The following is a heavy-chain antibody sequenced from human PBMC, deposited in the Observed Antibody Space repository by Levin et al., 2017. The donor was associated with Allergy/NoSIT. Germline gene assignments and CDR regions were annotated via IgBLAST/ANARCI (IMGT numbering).Heavy chain of an antibody. Sequence: SVKVSCKASGGTFSSYAISWVRQAPGQGLEWMGGIIPIFGTANYAQKFQGRVTITADESTSTAYMELSSLRSEDTAVYYCASAGRITMVRGVILGSQSYYYYGMDVWGQGTTVTVSS. J-gene: IGHJ6*02. D-gene: IGHD3-10*01. CDR1: GGTFSSYA. CDR2: IIPIFGTA. CDR3: ASAGRITMVRGVILGSQSYYYYGMDV. V-gene: IGHV1-69*13.